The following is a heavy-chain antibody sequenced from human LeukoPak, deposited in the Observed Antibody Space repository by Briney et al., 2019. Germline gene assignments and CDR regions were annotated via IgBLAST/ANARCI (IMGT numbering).Heavy chain of an antibody. D-gene: IGHD6-13*01. Sequence: ASVKVSYKASGGTFISYAISWVRQAPGQGLEWMGRIIPILGIANYAQKFQGRVTITADKSTSTAYMELSSLRSEDTAVYYCAREIAAAGGYYYYYGMDVWGQGATVTVSS. J-gene: IGHJ6*02. CDR2: IIPILGIA. CDR1: GGTFISYA. V-gene: IGHV1-69*04. CDR3: AREIAAAGGYYYYYGMDV.